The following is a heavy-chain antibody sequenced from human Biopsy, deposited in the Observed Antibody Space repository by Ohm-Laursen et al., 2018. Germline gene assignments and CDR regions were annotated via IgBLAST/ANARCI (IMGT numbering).Heavy chain of an antibody. D-gene: IGHD3-3*01. J-gene: IGHJ4*02. Sequence: GTLSLTCIVSGGSISDSTYHWGWIRQSPGKGLEWIGNIYYSGNTDYSPSLKSRVTISVDTSNNQFSLKLRSVTAADTAVYYCARQVDFWSGYVDYWGQGTLVAVPP. CDR1: GGSISDSTYH. CDR2: IYYSGNT. V-gene: IGHV4-39*01. CDR3: ARQVDFWSGYVDY.